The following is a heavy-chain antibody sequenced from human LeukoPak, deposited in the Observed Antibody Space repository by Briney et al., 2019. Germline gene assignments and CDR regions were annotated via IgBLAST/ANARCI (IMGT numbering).Heavy chain of an antibody. D-gene: IGHD3-3*01. J-gene: IGHJ5*02. CDR1: GGSISSSSYY. Sequence: KPSETLSLTCTVSGGSISSSSYYWGWIRQPPGKGLEWIGSIYYSGSTYYNPSLKSRVAISVDTSKTQFSLKLDSLTAADTAVYYCARQDWVDDYDFWSGQYWFDPWGQGTLVTVSS. CDR2: IYYSGST. V-gene: IGHV4-39*01. CDR3: ARQDWVDDYDFWSGQYWFDP.